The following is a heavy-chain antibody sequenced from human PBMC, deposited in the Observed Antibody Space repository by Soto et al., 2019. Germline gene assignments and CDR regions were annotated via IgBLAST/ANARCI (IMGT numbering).Heavy chain of an antibody. CDR2: IYSGGST. D-gene: IGHD6-13*01. CDR1: GFTVSSNY. V-gene: IGHV3-66*01. J-gene: IGHJ4*02. Sequence: GGSLRLSCAASGFTVSSNYMNWVRQAPGKGLEWVSVIYSGGSTYYADSVKGRFTISTDNSKNTLYLQMNSLRAEDTAVYYCAKDRPNSSSWYGVDYWGQGTLVTVSS. CDR3: AKDRPNSSSWYGVDY.